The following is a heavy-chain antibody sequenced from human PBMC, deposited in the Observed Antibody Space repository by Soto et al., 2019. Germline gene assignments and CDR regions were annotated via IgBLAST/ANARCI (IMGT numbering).Heavy chain of an antibody. J-gene: IGHJ4*02. CDR1: GYSFTTYW. Sequence: EVQLVLSGAEVKKPGESLRISCKGSGYSFTTYWISWVRQMPGKGLEWMGRIDPSDSYTYNSPSFQGHVTISADKSISTAYLQWSSLKASDTAMYYCARQGPVAATTAVDCWGQGTLVTVSS. D-gene: IGHD6-19*01. CDR3: ARQGPVAATTAVDC. V-gene: IGHV5-10-1*01. CDR2: IDPSDSYT.